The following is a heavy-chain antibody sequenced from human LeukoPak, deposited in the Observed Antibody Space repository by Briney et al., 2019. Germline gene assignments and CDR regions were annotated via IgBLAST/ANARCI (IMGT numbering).Heavy chain of an antibody. CDR1: GYSISSGYY. V-gene: IGHV4-38-2*02. CDR2: IYHSGRT. CDR3: ARRSMVRTVGYYYGMDV. D-gene: IGHD4/OR15-4a*01. Sequence: SETLSLTCSVSGYSISSGYYWGWIRQPPGKELEWIGGIYHSGRTYYNPSLQSRVTMSVDTSKKQFSLKLSSVTAADTAVYYCARRSMVRTVGYYYGMDVWGQGTTVTVSS. J-gene: IGHJ6*02.